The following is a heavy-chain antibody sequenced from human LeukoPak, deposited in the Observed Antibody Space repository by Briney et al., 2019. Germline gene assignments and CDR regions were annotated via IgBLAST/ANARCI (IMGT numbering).Heavy chain of an antibody. Sequence: SETLSLTCSVADSSISSTYYWAWVRQPPGKGPEWLANINPSGGTYSTPSLRRRITISLDTSKSQFSLRLSSVTAADTAIYYCAREAQGHNYGHYYFDSWGPGTLVTVSS. D-gene: IGHD5-18*01. V-gene: IGHV4-38-2*02. CDR1: DSSISSTYY. CDR3: AREAQGHNYGHYYFDS. J-gene: IGHJ4*02. CDR2: INPSGGT.